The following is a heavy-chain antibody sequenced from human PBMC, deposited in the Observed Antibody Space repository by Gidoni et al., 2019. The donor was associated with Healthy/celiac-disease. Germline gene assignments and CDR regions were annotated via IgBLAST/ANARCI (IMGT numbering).Heavy chain of an antibody. J-gene: IGHJ5*02. CDR1: GFTFSSYS. CDR3: ARSPSTVTTRNWFDP. V-gene: IGHV3-21*01. D-gene: IGHD4-4*01. CDR2: ISSSSSYI. Sequence: EVQLVESGGGLVKPGGSLRLSCAASGFTFSSYSMNWVRQAPGKGLEWVSSISSSSSYIYYADSVKGRFTISRDNAKNSLYLQMNSLRAEDTAVYYCARSPSTVTTRNWFDPWGQGTLVTVSS.